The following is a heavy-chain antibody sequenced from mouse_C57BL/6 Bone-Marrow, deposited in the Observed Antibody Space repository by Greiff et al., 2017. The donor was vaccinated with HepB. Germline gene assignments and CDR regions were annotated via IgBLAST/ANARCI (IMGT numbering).Heavy chain of an antibody. CDR1: GYTFTSYW. D-gene: IGHD2-1*01. CDR2: IYPGSGST. V-gene: IGHV1-55*01. J-gene: IGHJ3*01. CDR3: ARRRDIYYGFAY. Sequence: QVQLQQPGAELVKPGASVKMSCKASGYTFTSYWITWVKQRPGQGLEWIGDIYPGSGSTNYNEKFKSKATLTVDTSSSTAYMQLSSLTSEDSAVYYCARRRDIYYGFAYWGQGTLVTVSA.